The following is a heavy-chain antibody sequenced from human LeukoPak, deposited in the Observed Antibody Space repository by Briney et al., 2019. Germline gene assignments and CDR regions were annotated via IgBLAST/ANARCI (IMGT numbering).Heavy chain of an antibody. Sequence: ASVKVSCKASGYTFTSYGISWVRQAPGQGLEWMGWISAYNGNTNYAQKLQGRVTMTTDTSTSTAYMELRSLRSDDTAVYYCARVGSGFWSGGLYYYYYMDVWGKGTTVIVSS. CDR2: ISAYNGNT. CDR3: ARVGSGFWSGGLYYYYYMDV. CDR1: GYTFTSYG. J-gene: IGHJ6*03. V-gene: IGHV1-18*01. D-gene: IGHD3-3*01.